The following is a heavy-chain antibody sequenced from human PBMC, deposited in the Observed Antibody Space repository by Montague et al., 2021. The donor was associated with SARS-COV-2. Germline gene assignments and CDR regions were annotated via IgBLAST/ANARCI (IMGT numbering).Heavy chain of an antibody. V-gene: IGHV3-9*01. Sequence: SLRLSCAASGFIFDDYAMNWVRQAPGKGLEWVSGIRRDSGNIGYADSVKGRFTISRDNAKNSLYLQMNSLRAEDTALYYCVKDADWDYFCMDVWGQGTTVAVSS. CDR3: VKDADWDYFCMDV. J-gene: IGHJ6*02. D-gene: IGHD3/OR15-3a*01. CDR2: IRRDSGNI. CDR1: GFIFDDYA.